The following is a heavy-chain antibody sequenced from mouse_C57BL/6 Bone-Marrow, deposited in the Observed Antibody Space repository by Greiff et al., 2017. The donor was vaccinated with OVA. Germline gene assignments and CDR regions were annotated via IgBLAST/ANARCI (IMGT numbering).Heavy chain of an antibody. CDR2: IRSKSNNYAT. J-gene: IGHJ4*01. CDR3: VGHGVRAMDY. CDR1: GFSFNTYA. Sequence: EVLLVESGGGLVQPTGSLKLSCAASGFSFNTYAMNWVRQAPGQGLEWVARIRSKSNNYATYYADSVKDRFTISRYDSESMLYLQMNNLKTEDTAMYYCVGHGVRAMDYWGQGTSVTVSS. D-gene: IGHD2-1*01. V-gene: IGHV10-1*01.